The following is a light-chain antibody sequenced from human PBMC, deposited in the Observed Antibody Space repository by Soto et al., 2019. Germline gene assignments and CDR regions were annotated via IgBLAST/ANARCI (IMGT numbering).Light chain of an antibody. CDR3: QQYGSSPIT. Sequence: EIVLTQSPGTLSLSPGERATLSCRASQSVSSNYFAWYQQKPGQAPKLLIYAASSRATGIPDRFSGSGSGTDFTLTISRLEPEDFAVYYCQQYGSSPITFGQGTRLEIK. CDR1: QSVSSNY. V-gene: IGKV3-20*01. J-gene: IGKJ5*01. CDR2: AAS.